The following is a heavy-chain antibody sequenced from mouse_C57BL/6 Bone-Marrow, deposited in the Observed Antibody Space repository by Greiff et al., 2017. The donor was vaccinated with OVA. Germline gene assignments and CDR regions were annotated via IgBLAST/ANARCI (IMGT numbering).Heavy chain of an antibody. Sequence: QVQLQQPGAELVMPGASVKLSCKASGYTFTSYWMHWVKQRPGQGLEWIGEIDPSDSYTNYNQKFKGKTTLTVDKSSSTAYMQLSSLTSEDSAVYDCERETNWAAYARDYWGQGTSVTVSA. V-gene: IGHV1-69*01. CDR1: GYTFTSYW. CDR3: ERETNWAAYARDY. D-gene: IGHD4-1*01. CDR2: IDPSDSYT. J-gene: IGHJ4*01.